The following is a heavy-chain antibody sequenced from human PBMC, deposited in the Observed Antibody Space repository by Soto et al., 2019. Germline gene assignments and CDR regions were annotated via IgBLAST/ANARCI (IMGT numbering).Heavy chain of an antibody. D-gene: IGHD6-13*01. CDR1: GDSITSTSYY. CDR2: IHYSGST. CDR3: ARRLFSSTWPSYFDY. J-gene: IGHJ4*02. V-gene: IGHV4-39*01. Sequence: SETLSLTCTISGDSITSTSYYWGWIRQPSGKGLEWIGCIHYSGSTYYNPSLRSRVTSSVDTSKNQFSLKVSSVTAADTAVYYCARRLFSSTWPSYFDYWGEGTLVTVSS.